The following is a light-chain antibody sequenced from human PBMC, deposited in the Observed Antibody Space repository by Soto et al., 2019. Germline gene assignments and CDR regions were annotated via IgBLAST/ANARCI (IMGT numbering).Light chain of an antibody. CDR1: SSDVGGYNY. V-gene: IGLV2-8*01. J-gene: IGLJ1*01. CDR2: EVS. CDR3: SSYGGSNNLV. Sequence: QSALTQPPSASGSPGQSVTISCTGTSSDVGGYNYVSWFQQHPGKAPKLMIYEVSKRPSGVPDRFSGSKSGSTASLTVSGLQAEDEADYYCSSYGGSNNLVFGTGTKVTVL.